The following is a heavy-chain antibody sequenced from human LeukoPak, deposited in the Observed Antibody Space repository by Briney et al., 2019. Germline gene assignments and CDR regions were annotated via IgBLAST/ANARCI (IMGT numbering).Heavy chain of an antibody. CDR2: ISWKSGSI. J-gene: IGHJ4*02. CDR1: GFTFDDYA. V-gene: IGHV3-9*03. D-gene: IGHD3-22*01. Sequence: GGSLRLFCAASGFTFDDYAMHWLRHAPGKGLEWVSGISWKSGSIVYADSVKGRFTISRDNAKNSLYLQMNSLRAEDMALYYCAKGSYGYSTGYFDYWGQGTLVTVSS. CDR3: AKGSYGYSTGYFDY.